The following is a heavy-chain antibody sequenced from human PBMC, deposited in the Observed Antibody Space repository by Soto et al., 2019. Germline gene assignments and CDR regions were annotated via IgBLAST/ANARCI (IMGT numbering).Heavy chain of an antibody. V-gene: IGHV1-46*01. CDR1: GYTFTSYY. Sequence: ASVKVSCKASGYTFTSYYMHWVRQAPGQGLEWMGIINPSGGSTSYAQKFQGRVTMTRDTSTSTVYMEMSSLRSEDTAVYYCARGIRESWLRLHGDYWGQGTLVTVSS. CDR3: ARGIRESWLRLHGDY. J-gene: IGHJ4*02. CDR2: INPSGGST. D-gene: IGHD5-12*01.